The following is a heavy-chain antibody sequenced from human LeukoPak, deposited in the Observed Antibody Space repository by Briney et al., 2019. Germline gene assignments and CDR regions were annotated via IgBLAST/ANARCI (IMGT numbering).Heavy chain of an antibody. V-gene: IGHV1-2*02. CDR3: ARVSREERDTDY. J-gene: IGHJ4*02. D-gene: IGHD1-26*01. Sequence: ASVKVSCKPSGYTFTDYYIHWVRQAPGQGLEWMGWINPHNGATTYAQKFQGRVTMTRDTSISTAYMEVSRLRSDDTAVYYCARVSREERDTDYWGQGTLVTVSS. CDR1: GYTFTDYY. CDR2: INPHNGAT.